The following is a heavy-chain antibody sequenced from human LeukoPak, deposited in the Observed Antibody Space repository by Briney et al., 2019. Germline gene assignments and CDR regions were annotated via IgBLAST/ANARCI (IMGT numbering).Heavy chain of an antibody. CDR2: VDYSGGDT. CDR1: GFTLSSYE. CDR3: ARVEEATTFNP. D-gene: IGHD1-1*01. Sequence: GGSLRLSCIASGFTLSSYEMSWIRQAPGKGLEWVSRVDYSGGDTHYADSVMGRFTISRDNAKNSLFLQMSGLRAEDTAVYYCARVEEATTFNPWGQGSLVTVSS. J-gene: IGHJ5*02. V-gene: IGHV3-48*03.